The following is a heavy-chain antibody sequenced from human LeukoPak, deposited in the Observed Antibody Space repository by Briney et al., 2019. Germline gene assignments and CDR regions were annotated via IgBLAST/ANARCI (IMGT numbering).Heavy chain of an antibody. Sequence: ASVKVSCKVSGNTLTDLSIHWVRQAPEKGLDWMGGFDPEDAEVIYAEKFQDRVTMTEDPSTDTAYLELSSLRSEDTAVYCAAEGQWSLVHYFNSWGQGTLVTVSS. J-gene: IGHJ4*02. CDR3: AEGQWSLVHYFNS. V-gene: IGHV1-24*01. D-gene: IGHD6-25*01. CDR2: FDPEDAEV. CDR1: GNTLTDLS.